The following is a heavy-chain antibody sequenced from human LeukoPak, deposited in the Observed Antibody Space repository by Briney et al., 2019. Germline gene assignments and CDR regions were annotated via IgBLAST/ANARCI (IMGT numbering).Heavy chain of an antibody. V-gene: IGHV4-34*01. CDR1: GGSFSGYY. J-gene: IGHJ4*02. Sequence: SETLSLTCAVYGGSFSGYYWSWIRQPPGKGLEWIGSIYYSGSTYYNPSLKSRVTISVDTSKNQFSLKLSSVTAADTAVYYCAREDSSGWYYFDYWGQGTLVTVSS. CDR3: AREDSSGWYYFDY. D-gene: IGHD6-19*01. CDR2: IYYSGST.